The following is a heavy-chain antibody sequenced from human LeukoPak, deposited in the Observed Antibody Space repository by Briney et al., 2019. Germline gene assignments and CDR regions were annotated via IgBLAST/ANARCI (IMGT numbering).Heavy chain of an antibody. CDR2: ISAYNGNT. J-gene: IGHJ4*02. D-gene: IGHD5-12*01. CDR1: GYTFTSYG. Sequence: GASVKVSCKASGYTFTSYGISWVRQAPGQGLEWMGWISAYNGNTNYAQKLQGRVTMTTDTSTSTAYMELRSLRSDDTAVYYCARVIPYSGYDSDFDYWGQGTLVTVSS. V-gene: IGHV1-18*01. CDR3: ARVIPYSGYDSDFDY.